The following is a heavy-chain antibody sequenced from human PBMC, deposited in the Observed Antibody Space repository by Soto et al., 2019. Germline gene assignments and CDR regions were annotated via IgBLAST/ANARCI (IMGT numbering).Heavy chain of an antibody. J-gene: IGHJ5*02. CDR3: ARDFGGILRFGES. CDR1: GFTFSTYN. CDR2: IPSSTSYI. V-gene: IGHV3-21*01. D-gene: IGHD3-10*01. Sequence: DVQLVESGGGLVKPGGSLRLSCAASGFTFSTYNMNWVRQAPGKGLEWVSSIPSSTSYIFYADSVKGGFTISRDNAKNSLYLQMHGLRAEDTAVYYCARDFGGILRFGESWGQGTLVTVSS.